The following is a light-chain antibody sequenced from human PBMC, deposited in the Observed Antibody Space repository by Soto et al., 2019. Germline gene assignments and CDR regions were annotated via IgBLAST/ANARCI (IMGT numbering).Light chain of an antibody. CDR1: QSVSSN. CDR3: QQYYKWPPYT. Sequence: EIVMTQSPATLSVSPGERATISCRASQSVSSNLAWYQQTPGQAPRLLISGVSTRATGIPARFSGSGSGTEFSLTISSLQSQDFAVYFCQQYYKWPPYTFGQGTKVEIK. J-gene: IGKJ2*01. V-gene: IGKV3-15*01. CDR2: GVS.